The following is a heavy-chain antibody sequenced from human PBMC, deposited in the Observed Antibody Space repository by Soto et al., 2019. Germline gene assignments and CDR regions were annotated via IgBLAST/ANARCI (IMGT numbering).Heavy chain of an antibody. V-gene: IGHV1-69*06. Sequence: QVQLVQSGAEVKKPGSSVKVSCKASGGNFNNYAISWVRQAPAQGLQWMGGIIPIIDTTHYAQKLQGRVTISADRGRTTAYMELTGLTSDDSATSFCARDPRDRDAFSLWGQGTVVTVSS. J-gene: IGHJ3*01. CDR1: GGNFNNYA. D-gene: IGHD2-21*01. CDR2: IIPIIDTT. CDR3: ARDPRDRDAFSL.